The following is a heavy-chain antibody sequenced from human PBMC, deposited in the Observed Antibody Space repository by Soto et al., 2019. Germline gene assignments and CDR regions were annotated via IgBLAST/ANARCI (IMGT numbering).Heavy chain of an antibody. J-gene: IGHJ5*02. D-gene: IGHD3-10*01. V-gene: IGHV3-21*01. CDR1: GFTFSSYS. CDR2: ISSSSSYI. Sequence: EVQLVESGGGLVKPGGSLRLSCAASGFTFSSYSMNWVRQAPGKGLEWVSSISSSSSYIYYADSVKGRFTISRDNAKNSLYLQMNSLRAEDTAVYYCARVATITMVRGVLNWFDPWVQGTLVTVSS. CDR3: ARVATITMVRGVLNWFDP.